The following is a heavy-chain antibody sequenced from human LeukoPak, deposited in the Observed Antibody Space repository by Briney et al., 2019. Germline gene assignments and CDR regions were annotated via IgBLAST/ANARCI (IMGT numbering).Heavy chain of an antibody. CDR2: ISGSGGST. Sequence: GSLRLSCAASGFTFSSYEMNWVRQAPGKGLEWVSAISGSGGSTYYADSVKGRFTISRDNSKNTLYLQMNSLRAEDTAVYYCAKVFGSGWYSPNGAFDYWGQGTLVTVSS. D-gene: IGHD6-19*01. V-gene: IGHV3-23*01. CDR1: GFTFSSYE. J-gene: IGHJ4*02. CDR3: AKVFGSGWYSPNGAFDY.